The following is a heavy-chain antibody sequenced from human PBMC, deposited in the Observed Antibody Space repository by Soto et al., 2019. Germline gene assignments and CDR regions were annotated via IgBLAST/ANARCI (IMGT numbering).Heavy chain of an antibody. Sequence: EVQLVESGGGLVQPGGSLRLSCAASGFTFSSYWMSWVRQAPGKGLEWVANIKQDGSEKYYVDSVKGRFTISRDNAKNSLYLQMNSLRAEDTAVYYCARYLAIVATIWGYYGMDVWGQGTTVTVSS. CDR3: ARYLAIVATIWGYYGMDV. CDR2: IKQDGSEK. J-gene: IGHJ6*02. CDR1: GFTFSSYW. D-gene: IGHD5-12*01. V-gene: IGHV3-7*01.